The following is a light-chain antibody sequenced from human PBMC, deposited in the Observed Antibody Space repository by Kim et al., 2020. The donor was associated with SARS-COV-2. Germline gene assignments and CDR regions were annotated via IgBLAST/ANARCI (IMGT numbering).Light chain of an antibody. J-gene: IGKJ3*01. Sequence: DIQMTQSPPSLSASVGDRVTISCRASLDISNFLAWYQQRPGKVPKLLIYAGSTLQSGVPPRFSGSGAGTDFTLTISSLQPEDAATYYCEKYNCAPFTFGPGTKVDIK. CDR3: EKYNCAPFT. CDR1: LDISNF. V-gene: IGKV1-27*01. CDR2: AGS.